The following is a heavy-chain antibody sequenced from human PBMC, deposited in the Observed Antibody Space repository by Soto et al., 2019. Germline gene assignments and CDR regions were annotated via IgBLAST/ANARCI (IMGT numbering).Heavy chain of an antibody. V-gene: IGHV4-39*01. CDR2: IYYSGST. Sequence: QLQLQESGPGLVKPSETLSLTCTVSGGSISSSSYYWGWIRQPPGKGLEWIGSIYYSGSTYYNPSLKSRVTISVDTSKDAFSLKLSSVTAADPAVYYCGLGSSSGLADYWGQGTLVTVSS. J-gene: IGHJ4*02. CDR1: GGSISSSSYY. CDR3: GLGSSSGLADY. D-gene: IGHD6-6*01.